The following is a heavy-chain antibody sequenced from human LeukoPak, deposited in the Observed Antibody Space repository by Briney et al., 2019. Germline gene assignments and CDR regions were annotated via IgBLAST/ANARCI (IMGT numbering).Heavy chain of an antibody. D-gene: IGHD5-18*01. CDR3: ARGGGGYSYGFGQFDY. CDR1: GFTFRSYW. V-gene: IGHV3-7*01. Sequence: GGSLRLSCAVSGFTFRSYWMSWVRQAPGKGLEWVANIKQDGSEKYYVDSVKGRFTISRDNAKNSVYLQMSSLRVEDTAVYYCARGGGGYSYGFGQFDYWGRGTLVTVSS. CDR2: IKQDGSEK. J-gene: IGHJ4*02.